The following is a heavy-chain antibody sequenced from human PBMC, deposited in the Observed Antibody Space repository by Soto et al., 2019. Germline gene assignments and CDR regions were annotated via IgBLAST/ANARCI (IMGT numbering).Heavy chain of an antibody. CDR3: ARLFSSSTNKAGELGDY. D-gene: IGHD6-6*01. V-gene: IGHV3-30-3*01. CDR1: GFTFSSYA. Sequence: QVQLVESGGGVVQPGRSLRLSCAASGFTFSSYAMHWVRQAPGKGLEWVAVISYDGSNKYYADSVKGRFTISRDNSKNTLYLQMNSLRAEDTAVYYCARLFSSSTNKAGELGDYWGQGTLVTVSS. CDR2: ISYDGSNK. J-gene: IGHJ4*02.